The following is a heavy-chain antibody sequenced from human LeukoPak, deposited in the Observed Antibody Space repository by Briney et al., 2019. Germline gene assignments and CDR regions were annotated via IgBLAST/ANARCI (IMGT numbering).Heavy chain of an antibody. V-gene: IGHV3-43D*03. D-gene: IGHD4-17*01. CDR3: ARDPNGDYIGAFEI. CDR1: GFTFDDYA. J-gene: IGHJ3*02. Sequence: GGSLRLSCAASGFTFDDYAMHWVRQAPGKGLEWVSLISWDGGSTYYADSVKGRFTISRDNSKNSLYLQMSSLRAEDTAVYYCARDPNGDYIGAFEIWGQGTMVTVSS. CDR2: ISWDGGST.